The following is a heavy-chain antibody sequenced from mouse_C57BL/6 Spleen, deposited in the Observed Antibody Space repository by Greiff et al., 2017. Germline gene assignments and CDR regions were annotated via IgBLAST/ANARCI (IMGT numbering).Heavy chain of an antibody. CDR2: IYPGSGST. Sequence: VKLQQPGAELVKPGASVKMSCKASGYTFTSYWITWVKQRPGQGLEWIGDIYPGSGSTNYNEKFKSKATLTVDTSSSTAYMQLSSLTSEDSAVYYCARWRYGSSSVYFDYWGQGTTLTVSS. V-gene: IGHV1-55*01. J-gene: IGHJ2*01. CDR1: GYTFTSYW. D-gene: IGHD1-1*01. CDR3: ARWRYGSSSVYFDY.